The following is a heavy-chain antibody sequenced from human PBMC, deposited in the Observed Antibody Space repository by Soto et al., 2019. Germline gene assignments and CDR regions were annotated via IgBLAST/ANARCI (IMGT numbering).Heavy chain of an antibody. CDR1: GFTFSSYA. CDR2: ISYDGSNK. CDR3: ASGRAHGYGMDV. Sequence: QVQLVESGGGVVQPGRSLRLSCAASGFTFSSYAMHWVRQAPGKGLEWVAVISYDGSNKYYADSVKGRFTISRDNSKNTLYLQMNSLRAEDTAVYYCASGRAHGYGMDVWGQGTTVTVSS. V-gene: IGHV3-30-3*01. J-gene: IGHJ6*02.